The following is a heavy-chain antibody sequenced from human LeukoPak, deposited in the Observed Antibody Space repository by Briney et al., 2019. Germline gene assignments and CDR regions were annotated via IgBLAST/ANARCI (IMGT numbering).Heavy chain of an antibody. CDR1: GYTFTGYY. J-gene: IGHJ4*02. V-gene: IGHV1-2*02. Sequence: GASVKVSCKASGYTFTGYYMHWVRQAPGQGLEWMGWINPNSSGTNYAQKFQGRVTMTRDTSISTAYMELSRLRSDDTAVYYCARSLYSGYDLGYWGQGTLVTVSS. CDR3: ARSLYSGYDLGY. CDR2: INPNSSGT. D-gene: IGHD5-12*01.